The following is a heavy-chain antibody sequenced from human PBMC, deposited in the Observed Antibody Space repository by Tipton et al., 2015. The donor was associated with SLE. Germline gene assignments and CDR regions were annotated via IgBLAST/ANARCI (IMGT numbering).Heavy chain of an antibody. CDR3: ATLSSWFDP. CDR2: IHTSGST. V-gene: IGHV4-4*07. CDR1: GGSISSYY. J-gene: IGHJ5*02. D-gene: IGHD2-15*01. Sequence: GSLRLSCNVPGGSISSYYWSWIRQPAGKGLEWIGRIHTSGSTNYNPSLKSRVTMSVDTSKNLFSLKLISVTAADTAVYYCATLSSWFDPWGQGTLVTVSS.